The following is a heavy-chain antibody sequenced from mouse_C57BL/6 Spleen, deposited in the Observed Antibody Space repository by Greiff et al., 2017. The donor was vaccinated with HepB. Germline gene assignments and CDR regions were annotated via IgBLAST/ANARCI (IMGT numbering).Heavy chain of an antibody. V-gene: IGHV1-15*01. J-gene: IGHJ2*01. CDR2: IDPETGGT. Sequence: VQLQQSGAELVRPGASVTLSCKASGYTFTDYEMHWVKQTPVHGLEWIGAIDPETGGTAYNQKFKGKAILTADKSSSTAYMELRSLTSEDSAVYYCTRERITVFDYWGQGTTLTVSS. CDR3: TRERITVFDY. CDR1: GYTFTDYE. D-gene: IGHD2-4*01.